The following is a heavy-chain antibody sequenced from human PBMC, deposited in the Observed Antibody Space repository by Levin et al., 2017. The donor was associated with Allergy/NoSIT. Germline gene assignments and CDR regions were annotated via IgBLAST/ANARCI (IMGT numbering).Heavy chain of an antibody. CDR1: GASFSGYT. D-gene: IGHD3-9*01. J-gene: IGHJ3*02. Sequence: SETLSLTCAVYGASFSGYTWSWIRQPPGKGLEWIGEISHGGSTNYSPSLKSRVTMSVDTSKKQVSLKVTSVTAADTAVYYCARGPVRPGKRTTARYYDLLTGSPLGAFDIWGHGTRVTVSS. CDR3: ARGPVRPGKRTTARYYDLLTGSPLGAFDI. CDR2: ISHGGST. V-gene: IGHV4-34*01.